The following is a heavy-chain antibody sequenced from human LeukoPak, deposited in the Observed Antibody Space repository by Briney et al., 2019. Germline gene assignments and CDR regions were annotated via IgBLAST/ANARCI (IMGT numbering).Heavy chain of an antibody. V-gene: IGHV4-59*01. J-gene: IGHJ4*02. D-gene: IGHD6-19*01. CDR1: GGSISSYY. CDR3: ARAGSAVAGRVDY. CDR2: IYYSGST. Sequence: PETLSLTCTVSGGSISSYYWSWIRQPPGKGLEWIGYIYYSGSTNYNPSLKSRVTISVDTSKNQFSLKLSSVTAADTAVYYCARAGSAVAGRVDYWGQGTLVTVSS.